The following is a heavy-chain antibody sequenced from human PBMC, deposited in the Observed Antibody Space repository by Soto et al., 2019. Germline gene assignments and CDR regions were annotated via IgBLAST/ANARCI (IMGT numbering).Heavy chain of an antibody. D-gene: IGHD3-3*01. CDR2: INHTGST. Sequence: KPSETLSLTCAVYGGSVNGYYWNWIRQPPGKGLEWIGEINHTGSTHYNPSLKSRVTMSVDTSKNQFSLRLSSVTAADTAIYYCATRITVFGLLIPPFDPWGQGTQVTVSS. CDR3: ATRITVFGLLIPPFDP. V-gene: IGHV4-34*01. J-gene: IGHJ5*02. CDR1: GGSVNGYY.